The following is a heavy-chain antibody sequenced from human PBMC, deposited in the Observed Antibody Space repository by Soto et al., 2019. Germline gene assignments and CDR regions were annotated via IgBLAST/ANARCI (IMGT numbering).Heavy chain of an antibody. D-gene: IGHD4-17*01. J-gene: IGHJ1*01. V-gene: IGHV3-30-3*01. CDR2: ISYDGSNK. CDR3: AQPQDYGANTGYFQH. Sequence: QVQLVESGGGVVQPGRSLRLSCAASGFTFTSYAMHWVRQAPGKGLEWVAVISYDGSNKYYADSVKGRFTISRDNSKNPLYLQMNSRGAEDTVEYYCAQPQDYGANTGYFQHWGQGTLVTVSS. CDR1: GFTFTSYA.